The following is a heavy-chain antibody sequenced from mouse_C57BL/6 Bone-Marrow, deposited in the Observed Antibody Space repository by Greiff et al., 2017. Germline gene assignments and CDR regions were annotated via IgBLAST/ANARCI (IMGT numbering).Heavy chain of an antibody. J-gene: IGHJ4*01. CDR1: GFSLTSYG. CDR3: AKPGPYYYGSSYGGAMDY. D-gene: IGHD1-1*01. Sequence: VKLMESGPGLVAPSQSLSITCTVSGFSLTSYGVSWVRQPPGTGLEWLGVIWGDGSTNYPSALISRLSISKDNSKSQVFLKLNSLQTDDTATYYCAKPGPYYYGSSYGGAMDYWGQGTSVTVSS. V-gene: IGHV2-3*01. CDR2: IWGDGST.